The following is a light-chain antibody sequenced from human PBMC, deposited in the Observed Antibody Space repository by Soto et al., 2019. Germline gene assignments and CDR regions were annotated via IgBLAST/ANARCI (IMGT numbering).Light chain of an antibody. V-gene: IGKV2-30*01. CDR2: KVS. CDR1: QSLVYSDGNTY. J-gene: IGKJ4*01. CDR3: MQGTHWPLT. Sequence: DFVMTQSPLSLPVTLGQPASISCRSSQSLVYSDGNTYLSWFQQRPGQSPRRLIYKVSNRDSGVPDRFSGSGSGTDFTLKISTVEAEDVGLYYCMQGTHWPLTFGGGTKVDIK.